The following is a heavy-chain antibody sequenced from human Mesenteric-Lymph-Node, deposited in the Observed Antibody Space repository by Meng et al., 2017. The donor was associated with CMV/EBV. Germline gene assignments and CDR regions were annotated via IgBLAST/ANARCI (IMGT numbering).Heavy chain of an antibody. CDR1: GGSFSGYY. CDR2: INHSGST. J-gene: IGHJ6*02. V-gene: IGHV4-34*01. CDR3: ARGSHSGSYYFYGMDV. Sequence: GSLRLSCAVYGGSFSGYYWSWIRQPPGKGLEWIGEINHSGSTNYNPSLKSRVTISVDTSKNQFSLKLSSVTAADTAVYYCARGSHSGSYYFYGMDVWGQGTTVTVSS. D-gene: IGHD1-26*01.